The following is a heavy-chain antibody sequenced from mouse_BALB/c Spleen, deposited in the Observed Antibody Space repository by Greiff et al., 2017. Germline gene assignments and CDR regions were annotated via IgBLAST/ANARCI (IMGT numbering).Heavy chain of an antibody. CDR3: ARDVGLRRGGFAY. V-gene: IGHV5-17*02. CDR1: GFTFSSFG. CDR2: ISSGSSTI. D-gene: IGHD2-4*01. J-gene: IGHJ3*01. Sequence: EVHLVESGGGLVQPGGSRKLSCAASGFTFSSFGMHWVRQAPEKGLEWVAYISSGSSTIYYADTVKGRFTISRDNPKNTLFLQMTSLRSEDTAMYYCARDVGLRRGGFAYWGQGTLVTVSA.